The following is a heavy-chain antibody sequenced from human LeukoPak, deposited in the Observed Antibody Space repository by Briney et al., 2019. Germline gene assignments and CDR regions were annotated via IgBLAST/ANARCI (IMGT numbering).Heavy chain of an antibody. CDR3: GRGFSIVPAGIPDY. Sequence: GGSLRLSCAASGFTFSSYGMHWVRQAPGKGLEWVAVISYDGSNKYYADSVKGRFTISRDNSKNTLYLQMNSLRAEDTAVYYCGRGFSIVPAGIPDYWGQGTLVTVSS. J-gene: IGHJ4*02. V-gene: IGHV3-30*03. D-gene: IGHD2-2*02. CDR1: GFTFSSYG. CDR2: ISYDGSNK.